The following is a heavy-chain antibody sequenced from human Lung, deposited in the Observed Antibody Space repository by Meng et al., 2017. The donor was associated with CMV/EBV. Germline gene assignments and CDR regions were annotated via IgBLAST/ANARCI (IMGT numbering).Heavy chain of an antibody. CDR2: ITSSSSYI. CDR3: ARDSGAYYDSSGFHF. D-gene: IGHD3-22*01. Sequence: GEXXTISCAASGFTYSRYSMNWVRQAPGKGLEWVSSITSSSSYIYYADSVKGRFTTSRDNARNSLYLQMTSLRAEDTAVYYCARDSGAYYDSSGFHFGGQGXLVTVSS. V-gene: IGHV3-21*01. CDR1: GFTYSRYS. J-gene: IGHJ4*02.